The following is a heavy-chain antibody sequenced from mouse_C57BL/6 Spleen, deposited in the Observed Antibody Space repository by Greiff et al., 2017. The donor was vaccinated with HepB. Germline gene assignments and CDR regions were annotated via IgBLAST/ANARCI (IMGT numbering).Heavy chain of an antibody. CDR2: IRNKANGYTT. Sequence: EVKVEESGGGLVQPGGSLSLSCAASGFTFTDYYMSWVRQPPGKALEWLGFIRNKANGYTTEYSASVKGRFTISRDNSQSILYLQMNALRAEDSATYYCARSRGGGFAYWGQGTLVTVSA. CDR1: GFTFTDYY. CDR3: ARSRGGGFAY. J-gene: IGHJ3*01. V-gene: IGHV7-3*01.